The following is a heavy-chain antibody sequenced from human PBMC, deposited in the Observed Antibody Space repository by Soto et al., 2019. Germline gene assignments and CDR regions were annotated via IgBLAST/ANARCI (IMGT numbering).Heavy chain of an antibody. CDR2: IYSGGST. J-gene: IGHJ6*02. Sequence: GGSLRLSCAASGFTVSSNYMSWVRQAPGKGLEWVSVIYSGGSTYYADSVKGRFTISRDNSKNTLYLQMNSLRAEDTAVYYCARDLDSVGYGMDVWGQGTTVTV. CDR1: GFTVSSNY. V-gene: IGHV3-53*01. D-gene: IGHD2-15*01. CDR3: ARDLDSVGYGMDV.